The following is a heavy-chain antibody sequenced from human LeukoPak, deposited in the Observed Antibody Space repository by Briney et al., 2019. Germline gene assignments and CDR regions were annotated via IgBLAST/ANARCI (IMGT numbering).Heavy chain of an antibody. Sequence: SETLSLTCAVYGGSFSGYYWSWIRQPPGKGLEWIGYIYYSGSTYYNPSLKSRVTISVDTSKNQFSLKLSSVTAADTAVYYCARVSGLRFFRPDYWGQGTLVTVSS. D-gene: IGHD3-3*01. J-gene: IGHJ4*02. V-gene: IGHV4-34*09. CDR3: ARVSGLRFFRPDY. CDR1: GGSFSGYY. CDR2: IYYSGST.